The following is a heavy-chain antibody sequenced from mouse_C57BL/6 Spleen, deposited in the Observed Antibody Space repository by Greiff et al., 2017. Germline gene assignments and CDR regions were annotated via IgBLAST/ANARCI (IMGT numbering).Heavy chain of an antibody. CDR2: INPSNGGT. CDR1: GYTFTSSL. CDR3: ARQEISEVDY. V-gene: IGHV1-53*01. Sequence: VQLQQPGTELVKPGASVTLSCKASGYTFTSSLMFWVDLRPGQGLEWFGNINPSNGGTNYNEKFKSKVTLTVDNSSSTVYMQLSSLTSVDSAVYYCARQEISEVDYWGQGASVTVSS. J-gene: IGHJ4*01.